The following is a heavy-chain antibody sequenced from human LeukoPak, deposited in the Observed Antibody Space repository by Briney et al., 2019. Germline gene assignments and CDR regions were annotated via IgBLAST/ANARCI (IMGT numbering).Heavy chain of an antibody. V-gene: IGHV1-69*13. D-gene: IGHD3-22*01. J-gene: IGHJ4*02. CDR1: GGTFGSYG. CDR2: IFPNLCSA. Sequence: ASVKLSCKASGGTFGSYGVTWVRQAPGQGLEWMGGIFPNLCSANFAQKFQGRLTITADESTNTAYMELSSLRSEDTALYYCARDRYHDGSGRYFESIFWGQGTLVTVSS. CDR3: ARDRYHDGSGRYFESIF.